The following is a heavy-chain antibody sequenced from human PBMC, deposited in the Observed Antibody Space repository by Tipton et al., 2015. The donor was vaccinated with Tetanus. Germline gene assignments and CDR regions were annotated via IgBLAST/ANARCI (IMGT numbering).Heavy chain of an antibody. CDR1: GGSLSSLL. J-gene: IGHJ2*01. CDR2: IDHSGNT. Sequence: TLSLTCTVSGGSLSSLLWTWTRLSPGKGLEWIGYIDHSGNTNYNPSLRSRLSISVDTSKNQFSLSLASVTAADTAIYYCARAELRRGFSGYLYYDLWGRGILVTVSS. CDR3: ARAELRRGFSGYLYYDL. V-gene: IGHV4-59*11. D-gene: IGHD5-12*01.